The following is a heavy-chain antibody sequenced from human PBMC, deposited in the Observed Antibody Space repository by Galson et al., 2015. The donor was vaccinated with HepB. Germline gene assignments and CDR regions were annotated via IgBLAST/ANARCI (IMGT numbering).Heavy chain of an antibody. Sequence: SVKVSCKASGYTFTGYYMHWVRQAPGQGLEWMGRINPNSGGTNYAQKFQGRVTMTRDTSISTAYMELSRLRSDDTAVYYCARGLRYFDWLHQPLGYWGQGTLVTVSS. CDR1: GYTFTGYY. CDR3: ARGLRYFDWLHQPLGY. V-gene: IGHV1-2*06. CDR2: INPNSGGT. J-gene: IGHJ4*02. D-gene: IGHD3-9*01.